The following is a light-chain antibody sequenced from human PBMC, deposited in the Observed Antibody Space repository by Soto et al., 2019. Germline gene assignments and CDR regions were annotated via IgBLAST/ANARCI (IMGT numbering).Light chain of an antibody. CDR1: SSDVGSYNL. CDR2: EGS. CDR3: CSYAVTNILV. Sequence: QSVLTQPASVSGSPGQSITISCTGTSSDVGSYNLVSWFQQHPGKAPKLMIYEGSKRPSGVSNRFSGSKSGNTASLTISGLQAEDEADYYCCSYAVTNILVVGGGTNLTVL. V-gene: IGLV2-23*01. J-gene: IGLJ2*01.